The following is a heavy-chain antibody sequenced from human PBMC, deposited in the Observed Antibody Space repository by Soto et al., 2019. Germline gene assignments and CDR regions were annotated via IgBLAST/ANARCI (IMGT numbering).Heavy chain of an antibody. J-gene: IGHJ6*02. V-gene: IGHV1-69*13. CDR2: IIPIFGTA. D-gene: IGHD2-2*01. CDR1: GGTFSSYA. CDR3: ARVKLGGSPIVVVPDAEYYYYGMDV. Sequence: GASVKVSCKASGGTFSSYAISWVRQAPGQGLEWMGGIIPIFGTANYAQKFQGRVTITADESTSTAYMELSSLRSEDTAVYYCARVKLGGSPIVVVPDAEYYYYGMDVWGQGTTVTVSS.